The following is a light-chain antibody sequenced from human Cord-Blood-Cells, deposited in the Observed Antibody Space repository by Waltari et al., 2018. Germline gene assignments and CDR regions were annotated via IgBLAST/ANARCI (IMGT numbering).Light chain of an antibody. CDR2: LGS. CDR3: MQALQTPA. J-gene: IGKJ4*01. CDR1: QRLLHRNGYNY. V-gene: IGKV2-28*01. Sequence: DIVMTQSPLSLPITPGEPASTSCRSSQRLLHRNGYNYLDWYLQKPGQSPQLLIYLGSNRAAGVPDRFSGSGSGTDFTLKISRVEAEDVGVYYCMQALQTPAFGGGTKVEIK.